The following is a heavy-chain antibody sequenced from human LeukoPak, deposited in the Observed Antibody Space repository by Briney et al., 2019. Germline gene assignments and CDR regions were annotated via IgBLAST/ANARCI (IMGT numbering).Heavy chain of an antibody. CDR1: GFSFDDYA. Sequence: GGSLRLSCAASGFSFDDYAMHWVRQAPGKGLEWVSAISWDGNSIVYADSVKGRFTIARDNAKNSLYLQMNSLRAEDTAIYYCARSIPYGTTWYGRSDYWGQGTLVTVSS. J-gene: IGHJ4*02. CDR2: ISWDGNSI. V-gene: IGHV3-9*01. D-gene: IGHD6-13*01. CDR3: ARSIPYGTTWYGRSDY.